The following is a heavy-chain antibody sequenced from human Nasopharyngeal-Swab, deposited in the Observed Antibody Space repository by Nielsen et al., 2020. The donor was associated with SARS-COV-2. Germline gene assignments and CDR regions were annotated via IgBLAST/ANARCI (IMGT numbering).Heavy chain of an antibody. D-gene: IGHD2-2*01. V-gene: IGHV1-18*01. J-gene: IGHJ5*02. CDR3: ARSLVVVPAADNIAWFDP. Sequence: ASVKVSCKASGYTFTSYGISWVRQAPGQGLEWMGWISPYNGNTNYAQKLQGRVTMTTDTSTSTAYMELRSLRSDDTAVYYCARSLVVVPAADNIAWFDPWGQGTLVTVSS. CDR2: ISPYNGNT. CDR1: GYTFTSYG.